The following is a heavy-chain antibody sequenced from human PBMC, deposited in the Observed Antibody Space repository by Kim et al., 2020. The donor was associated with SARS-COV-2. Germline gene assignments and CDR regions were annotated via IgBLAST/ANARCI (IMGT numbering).Heavy chain of an antibody. CDR1: GFTFDDYT. CDR3: AKDMIPHLKTYSSSWYGMGYYYYGMDV. V-gene: IGHV3-43*01. D-gene: IGHD6-13*01. CDR2: ISWDGGST. J-gene: IGHJ6*02. Sequence: GGSLRLSCAASGFTFDDYTMHWVRQAPGKGLEWVSLISWDGGSTYYADSVKGRFTISRDNSKNSLYLQMNSLRTEDTALYYCAKDMIPHLKTYSSSWYGMGYYYYGMDVWGHGTTVTVSS.